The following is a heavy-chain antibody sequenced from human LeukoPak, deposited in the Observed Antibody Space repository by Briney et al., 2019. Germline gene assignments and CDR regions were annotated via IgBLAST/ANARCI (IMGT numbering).Heavy chain of an antibody. J-gene: IGHJ4*02. Sequence: GGSLRLSCAASTFTSTNYAMSWVRQAPGKGLEWVSSISGSGSSTNYADSVKGRFTISRDNSKNTLYLQMKSLRAEDTAVYYCAKDRGTLMAVRTFASWGQGTLVTVSS. CDR2: ISGSGSST. V-gene: IGHV3-23*01. CDR1: TFTSTNYA. CDR3: AKDRGTLMAVRTFAS. D-gene: IGHD3-10*01.